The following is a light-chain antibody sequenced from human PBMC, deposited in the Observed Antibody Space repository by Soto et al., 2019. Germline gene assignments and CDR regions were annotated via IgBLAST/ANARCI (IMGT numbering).Light chain of an antibody. Sequence: QSVLTQPACVSGSPGQSITISCTGNSSDFGGYNYVSWYQQHPGKAPKLMIYDVSNRPSGVSNRFSGSKSGNTASLTISGLQAEDEADYYCSSYTSSSTLFVFGTGTKVTVL. CDR1: SSDFGGYNY. J-gene: IGLJ1*01. CDR2: DVS. CDR3: SSYTSSSTLFV. V-gene: IGLV2-14*01.